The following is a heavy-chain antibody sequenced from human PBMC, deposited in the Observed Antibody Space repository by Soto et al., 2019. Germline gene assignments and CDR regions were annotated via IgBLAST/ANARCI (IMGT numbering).Heavy chain of an antibody. CDR3: ARIYGTGSYYYYGMDV. CDR2: IYYSGTT. CDR1: GVSISSGGYY. D-gene: IGHD3-10*01. V-gene: IGHV4-31*03. Sequence: QVQLQESGPGLVKSSQTLSLTCTVSGVSISSGGYYWTWVRQHPGKGLEWIGYIYYSGTTYYNPSLKGRLIMSVDTSNNQFSLNLTSVTAADTAVYYCARIYGTGSYYYYGMDVWGQGTTVTVSS. J-gene: IGHJ6*02.